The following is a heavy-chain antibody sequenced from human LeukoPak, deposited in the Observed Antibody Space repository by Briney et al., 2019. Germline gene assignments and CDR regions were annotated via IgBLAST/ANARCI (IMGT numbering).Heavy chain of an antibody. V-gene: IGHV4-38-2*02. J-gene: IGHJ4*02. CDR1: GYSISRGYH. Sequence: SETLSLTCSVSGYSISRGYHWAWVRQPPGKGLEWIGSVHHSGATYYNPSLNSRLTISADTSKNQFSLKMGSVTAADTAVYYCARGSCYSCRPDYWGQGTLVTVSS. CDR2: VHHSGAT. D-gene: IGHD2-15*01. CDR3: ARGSCYSCRPDY.